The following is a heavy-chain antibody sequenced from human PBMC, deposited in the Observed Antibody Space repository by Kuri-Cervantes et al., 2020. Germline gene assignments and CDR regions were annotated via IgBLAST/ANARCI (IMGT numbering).Heavy chain of an antibody. V-gene: IGHV4-59*08. Sequence: SETLSLTCTVSGGSISSYYWSWIRQPPGKGLEWIGYIYYSGSTYYNPSLKSRVTISVDASNNQFSLKLTSLTATDTAVYYCARTGRYCSGGSCYPIGYFDLWGRGTLVTVSS. D-gene: IGHD2-15*01. CDR3: ARTGRYCSGGSCYPIGYFDL. CDR2: IYYSGST. J-gene: IGHJ2*01. CDR1: GGSISSYY.